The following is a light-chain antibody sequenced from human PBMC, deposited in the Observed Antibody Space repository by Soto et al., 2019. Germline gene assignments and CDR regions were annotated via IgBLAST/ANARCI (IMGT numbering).Light chain of an antibody. V-gene: IGLV2-14*01. CDR1: SSDVGGYNY. J-gene: IGLJ1*01. Sequence: QSALTQPASVSGSPGQSITISCTGTSSDVGGYNYVSWYQQHPGKAPKLMIYDVSYRPSGVSDRFSGSKSGNTASLTISGLQSEDVADYYCDSYTSGSSYVFGTGPTLTVL. CDR2: DVS. CDR3: DSYTSGSSYV.